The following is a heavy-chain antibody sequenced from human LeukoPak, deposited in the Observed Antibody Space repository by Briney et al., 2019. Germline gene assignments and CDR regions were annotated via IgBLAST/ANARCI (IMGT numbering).Heavy chain of an antibody. Sequence: SETLSLTCAVYGGSFSGYYWSWIRQPPGKGLEWIGEINHSGSTNYNPSRKSRVTISVDTSKNQFSLKLRSVTAADTAVYYCARVRDYYGSGSGWFDPWGQGTLVTVSS. CDR1: GGSFSGYY. CDR2: INHSGST. D-gene: IGHD3-10*01. CDR3: ARVRDYYGSGSGWFDP. J-gene: IGHJ5*02. V-gene: IGHV4-34*01.